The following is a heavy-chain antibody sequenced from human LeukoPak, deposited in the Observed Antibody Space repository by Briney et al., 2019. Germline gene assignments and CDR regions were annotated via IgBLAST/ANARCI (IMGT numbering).Heavy chain of an antibody. V-gene: IGHV1-8*01. J-gene: IGHJ4*02. D-gene: IGHD3-16*01. CDR1: GYTFSSYD. CDR2: MNPNSGNT. Sequence: ASVKVSCKVSGYTFSSYDINWVRQASGQGLELMGWMNPNSGNTGYAQKFQGRVTMTRTTSISTAYMELSSLRSEDTAVYYCARGLAGGRDYWGQGTLVTVSS. CDR3: ARGLAGGRDY.